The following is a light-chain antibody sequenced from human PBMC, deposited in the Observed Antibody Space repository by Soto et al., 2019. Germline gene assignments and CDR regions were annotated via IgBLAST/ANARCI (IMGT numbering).Light chain of an antibody. V-gene: IGKV3-20*01. CDR1: QSVRSNF. Sequence: EVVLTQSPGTLSLSPGESAALSCRASQSVRSNFLAWYQQKPGQAPRLLIYDASSRATDIPDRFSGSGSGTDFTLTISNLEPEDFAVFYCQQYGSSPLSFGGGTKMDIK. CDR3: QQYGSSPLS. CDR2: DAS. J-gene: IGKJ4*01.